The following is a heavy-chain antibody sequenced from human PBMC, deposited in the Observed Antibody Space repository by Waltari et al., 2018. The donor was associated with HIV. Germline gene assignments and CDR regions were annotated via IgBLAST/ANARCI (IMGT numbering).Heavy chain of an antibody. D-gene: IGHD1-26*01. J-gene: IGHJ4*02. CDR3: ARDPRREPTLYYFDY. Sequence: EVQLVESGGGLVEPGGSLRLSCAASGFTFSSYSMNWVRQAPGKGLEWVSSISSSSSHIYYADSVKGRFTIARDNAKNSRYLQMNSLRAEDTAVYYCARDPRREPTLYYFDYWGQGTLVTVSS. V-gene: IGHV3-21*01. CDR2: ISSSSSHI. CDR1: GFTFSSYS.